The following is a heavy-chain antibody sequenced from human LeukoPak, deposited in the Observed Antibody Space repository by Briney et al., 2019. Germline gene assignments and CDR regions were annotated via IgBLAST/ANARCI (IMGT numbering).Heavy chain of an antibody. V-gene: IGHV4-4*02. CDR3: ARDSSGWPTIDS. J-gene: IGHJ4*02. Sequence: SETLSLTCAVSGGSISSSNWWSWVRQPPGKGLEWIGEIYHSGSTNYNPSLKSRVTISVDKSKNQFSLQLNSVTPEDTAVYYCARDSSGWPTIDSWGQGTLVTVSS. CDR1: GGSISSSNW. D-gene: IGHD6-19*01. CDR2: IYHSGST.